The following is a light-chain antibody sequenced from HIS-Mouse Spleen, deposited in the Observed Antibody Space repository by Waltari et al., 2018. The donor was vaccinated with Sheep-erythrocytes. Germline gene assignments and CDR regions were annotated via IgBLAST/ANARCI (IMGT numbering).Light chain of an antibody. CDR3: QQRYSTPQFT. CDR2: AAS. V-gene: IGKV1-39*01. CDR1: QSISSY. J-gene: IGKJ3*01. Sequence: DIQMTQSPSSLSASVGDRVTITCRASQSISSYLNWYQQKPGKAPKPLIYAASSLQSGVPSRFSGSGSGTDFTLTISSLQPEDFATYYCQQRYSTPQFTFGPGTKVDIK.